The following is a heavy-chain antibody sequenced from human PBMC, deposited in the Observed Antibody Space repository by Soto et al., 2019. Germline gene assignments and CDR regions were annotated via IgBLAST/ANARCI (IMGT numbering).Heavy chain of an antibody. CDR1: GGSISSGNYY. CDR3: ATMGTPVTGLYYFDY. V-gene: IGHV4-30-4*01. J-gene: IGHJ4*02. D-gene: IGHD4-17*01. Sequence: QVQLQESGPGLVKPSQTLSLTCTVSGGSISSGNYYWSWIRQPPGKGLEWIGFISYSGTTHYSASLSIRVSLSVDTPKNQCSLDLSSVTAADTAVYYCATMGTPVTGLYYFDYWGQGTLVTVSS. CDR2: ISYSGTT.